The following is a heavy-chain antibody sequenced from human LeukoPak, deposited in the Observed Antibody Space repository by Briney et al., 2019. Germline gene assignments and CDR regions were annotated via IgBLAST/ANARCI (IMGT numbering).Heavy chain of an antibody. CDR2: ISYDGSNK. J-gene: IGHJ4*02. CDR1: GFTFSRYG. D-gene: IGHD4-23*01. Sequence: PGRSLRLSCAASGFTFSRYGMHWVRQAPGKGLEWVAVISYDGSNKYYADSVKGRFTISRGNSKNTLYLQMNSLRAEDTAVYYCARRAGGYSHPYDYWGQGILVTVSS. V-gene: IGHV3-30*03. CDR3: ARRAGGYSHPYDY.